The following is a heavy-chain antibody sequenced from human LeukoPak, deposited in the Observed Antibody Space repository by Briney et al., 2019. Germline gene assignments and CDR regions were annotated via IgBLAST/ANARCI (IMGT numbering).Heavy chain of an antibody. CDR3: ARGYVLLDY. Sequence: GGSLRLSCAASGFTFSTYAMHWVRQAPGKGLEYVSAITTNGGRKSYANSVKGRFTISRDNSKNTLYLQMGSLRAEDMAVYYCARGYVLLDYWGQGTLVTVSS. D-gene: IGHD2/OR15-2a*01. CDR1: GFTFSTYA. J-gene: IGHJ4*02. CDR2: ITTNGGRK. V-gene: IGHV3-64*01.